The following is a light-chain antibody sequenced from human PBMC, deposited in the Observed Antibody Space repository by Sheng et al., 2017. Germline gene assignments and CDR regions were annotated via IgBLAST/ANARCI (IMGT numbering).Light chain of an antibody. CDR2: GVS. Sequence: QSALTQPPSASGSPGQSVTVSCTGTSSDVGGYNYVSWYQQHPGKAPKLMIYGVSKRPSGVPDRFSGSKSGNTASLTVSGLQAEDEADYYCSSYAGSNNLGVLFGGGTKLDRP. V-gene: IGLV2-8*01. CDR3: SSYAGSNNLGVL. J-gene: IGLJ2*01. CDR1: SSDVGGYNY.